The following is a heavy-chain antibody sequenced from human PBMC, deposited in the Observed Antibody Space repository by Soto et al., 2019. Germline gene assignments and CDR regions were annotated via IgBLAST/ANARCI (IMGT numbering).Heavy chain of an antibody. D-gene: IGHD3-10*01. CDR1: WGSISSGGYS. Sequence: TSETLSLTCAVAWGSISSGGYSWSWMRQPRGKGLEWIGYIYHSGSTYYNPSLKSRVTISVDRSKNQFSLKLSSVTAADTAVYYCARDFRYYYGSGTDNWFDPWGQGTLVTVSS. CDR2: IYHSGST. V-gene: IGHV4-30-2*01. CDR3: ARDFRYYYGSGTDNWFDP. J-gene: IGHJ5*02.